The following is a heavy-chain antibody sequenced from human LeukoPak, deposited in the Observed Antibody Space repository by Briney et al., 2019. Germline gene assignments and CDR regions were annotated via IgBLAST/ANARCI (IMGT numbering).Heavy chain of an antibody. J-gene: IGHJ5*02. CDR1: GYTFTSYG. V-gene: IGHV1-18*01. Sequence: ASVKVSCKASGYTFTSYGISWVRQAPGQGLEWMGWISAYNGNTNYAQKLQGRVTMTTDTSTSTAYMELRSLRSDDTAVYYCARHEIDGSGSYYNAVWFDPWGQGTLVTVSS. D-gene: IGHD3-10*01. CDR2: ISAYNGNT. CDR3: ARHEIDGSGSYYNAVWFDP.